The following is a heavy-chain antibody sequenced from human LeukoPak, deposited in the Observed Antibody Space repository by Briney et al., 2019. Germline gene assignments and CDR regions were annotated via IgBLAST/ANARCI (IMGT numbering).Heavy chain of an antibody. CDR3: AGPPNTRSYLCYLDS. Sequence: GESLKISCKTSGYSFTTYWVAWVRQMPGRDLEWMGIIFPGDSDTRYSPSFQGQVTISADKSINTAYLQWSSLKASDTAMYYCAGPPNTRSYLCYLDSWGQGTLVTVSS. D-gene: IGHD1-26*01. J-gene: IGHJ4*02. CDR2: IFPGDSDT. CDR1: GYSFTTYW. V-gene: IGHV5-51*01.